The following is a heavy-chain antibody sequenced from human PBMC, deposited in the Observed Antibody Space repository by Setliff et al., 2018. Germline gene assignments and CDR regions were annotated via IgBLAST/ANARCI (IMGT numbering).Heavy chain of an antibody. J-gene: IGHJ6*03. CDR2: IIPIRGAA. CDR1: GGTFSNSA. Sequence: SVKVSCKAFGGTFSNSAINWVRQAPGQGLEWMGGIIPIRGAADYEQKFQGRVTITADESTSTAYMELSSLGSEDTAVYYCAGGQPLVRKYYYYMDVWGKGTTVTVSS. CDR3: AGGQPLVRKYYYYMDV. D-gene: IGHD3-10*01. V-gene: IGHV1-69*13.